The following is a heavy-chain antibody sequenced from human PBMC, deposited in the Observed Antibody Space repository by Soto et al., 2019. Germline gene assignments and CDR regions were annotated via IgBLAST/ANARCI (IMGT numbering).Heavy chain of an antibody. V-gene: IGHV1-58*02. CDR2: IVVRSGHS. CDR3: AADVIAVAGDFDY. J-gene: IGHJ4*01. D-gene: IGHD6-19*01. CDR1: GLTFSDSA. Sequence: QVQLEQSGPVVKKPGTSVKVSCQASGLTFSDSAIQWVRQARGQGLEWIGWIVVRSGHSNYAQKFQDRLTFTRDLSTSTAYLELSSLGYEDPAMYYCAADVIAVAGDFDYWGHGTLSASP.